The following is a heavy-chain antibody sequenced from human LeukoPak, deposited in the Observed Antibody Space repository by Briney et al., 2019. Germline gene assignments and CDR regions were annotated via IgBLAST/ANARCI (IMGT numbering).Heavy chain of an antibody. D-gene: IGHD1-26*01. Sequence: GGSLRLSCAASGFTFNNYAMSWVRQGLGKGLEWVSGIFGSGGTTYYADSVKGRFTISRDNSKNTVYLQMNSLRAEDTAVYYCAHNKSGSYKFDYWGQGTLVTVSS. CDR1: GFTFNNYA. CDR3: AHNKSGSYKFDY. V-gene: IGHV3-23*01. J-gene: IGHJ4*02. CDR2: IFGSGGTT.